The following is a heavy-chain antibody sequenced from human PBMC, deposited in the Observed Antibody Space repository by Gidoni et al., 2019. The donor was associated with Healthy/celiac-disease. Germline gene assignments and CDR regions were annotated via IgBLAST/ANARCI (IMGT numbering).Heavy chain of an antibody. V-gene: IGHV3-21*01. Sequence: EVQLVESGGGLVKPGGSLRLSCAASGFTFRSYSMNWVRQAPGKGLEWVSSISSSSSYIYYADSVKGRFTISRDNAKNSLYLQMNSLRAEDTAVYYCARFQYPYPVTPDFDYWGQGTLVTVSS. CDR3: ARFQYPYPVTPDFDY. CDR2: ISSSSSYI. CDR1: GFTFRSYS. J-gene: IGHJ4*02. D-gene: IGHD4-17*01.